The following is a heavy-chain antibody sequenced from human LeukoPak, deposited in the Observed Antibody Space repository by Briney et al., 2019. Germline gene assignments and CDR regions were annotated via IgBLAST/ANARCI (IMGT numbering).Heavy chain of an antibody. D-gene: IGHD4/OR15-4a*01. CDR1: GFTFSSYA. Sequence: GGSLRLSCAASGFTFSSYAMHWVRQAPGKGLEWVALISYDGSHKYYADSVKGRFTISRDNSKNTLYLQMNSLRAEDTAVYARRAGAYSHPYDYWGQGTLVTVSS. CDR3: RAGAYSHPYDY. J-gene: IGHJ4*02. CDR2: ISYDGSHK. V-gene: IGHV3-30*14.